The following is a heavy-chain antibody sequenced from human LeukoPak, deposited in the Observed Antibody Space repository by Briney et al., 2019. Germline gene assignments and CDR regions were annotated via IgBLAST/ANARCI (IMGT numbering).Heavy chain of an antibody. D-gene: IGHD3-22*01. CDR1: GYTFTGYY. J-gene: IGHJ4*02. Sequence: ASVKVSCKASGYTFTGYYMRWVRQAPGQGLEWMGWINPNSGGTNYAQKFQGRVTMTRDTSISTAYMELSRLRSDDTAVYYCARDVDSSGDHYFDYWGQGTLVTVSS. V-gene: IGHV1-2*02. CDR3: ARDVDSSGDHYFDY. CDR2: INPNSGGT.